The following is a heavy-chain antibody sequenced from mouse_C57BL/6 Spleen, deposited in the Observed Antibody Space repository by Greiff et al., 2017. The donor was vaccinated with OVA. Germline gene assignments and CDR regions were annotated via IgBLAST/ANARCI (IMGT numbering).Heavy chain of an antibody. CDR1: GFNIKDYY. J-gene: IGHJ3*01. V-gene: IGHV14-1*01. CDR2: IDPEDGDT. CDR3: TTVVYYGSSYTDAY. Sequence: VQLQQSGAELVRPGASVKLSCTASGFNIKDYYMHWVKQRPEQGLEWIGRIDPEDGDTEYAPKFQGKATMTADTSSNTAYLQLSSQIAEDTAVYEGTTVVYYGSSYTDAYWGQGTLVTVSA. D-gene: IGHD1-1*01.